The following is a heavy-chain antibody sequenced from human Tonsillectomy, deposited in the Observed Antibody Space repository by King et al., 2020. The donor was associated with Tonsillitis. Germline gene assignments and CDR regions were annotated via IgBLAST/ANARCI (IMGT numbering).Heavy chain of an antibody. D-gene: IGHD3-22*01. J-gene: IGHJ5*02. CDR3: ARPIYDSSGYYYAFDP. CDR2: INSDGSST. CDR1: GFTFSSYW. V-gene: IGHV3-74*01. Sequence: DVQLVESGGGLVQPGGALRLSCAASGFTFSSYWMHWVRQAPGKGLVWVSRINSDGSSTSYADSVKGRFTISRDNAKNTLYLQMNSLRAEDTAVYYCARPIYDSSGYYYAFDPWGQGTLVTVSS.